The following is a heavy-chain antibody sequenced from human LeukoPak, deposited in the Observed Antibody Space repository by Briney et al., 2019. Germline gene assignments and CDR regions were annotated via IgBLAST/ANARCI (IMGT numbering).Heavy chain of an antibody. Sequence: GGSLRLSCAASGFTFSSFAMHWVRQAPGKGLQWVATISFDGTTKYYAYSVKGRFTISRDNSKNTLFLQMNSLRVEDTAVYYCASGGMVRGVIPPFDYWGQGTLVTVSS. CDR3: ASGGMVRGVIPPFDY. V-gene: IGHV3-30*04. CDR1: GFTFSSFA. CDR2: ISFDGTTK. J-gene: IGHJ4*02. D-gene: IGHD3-10*01.